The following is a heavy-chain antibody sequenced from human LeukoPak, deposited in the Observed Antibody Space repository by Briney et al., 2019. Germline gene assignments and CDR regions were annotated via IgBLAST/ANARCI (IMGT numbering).Heavy chain of an antibody. CDR1: GYTFTSYD. Sequence: ASVKVSCKASGYTFTSYDINWVRQATGQGLEWMGWMNPNTGNTGYAQKFQGRVTMTRDTSISTAYMELSSLRSNDTAVYYCARKFLGSRGYYFDYWGQGTLVTVSS. D-gene: IGHD3-10*01. CDR2: MNPNTGNT. V-gene: IGHV1-8*01. CDR3: ARKFLGSRGYYFDY. J-gene: IGHJ4*02.